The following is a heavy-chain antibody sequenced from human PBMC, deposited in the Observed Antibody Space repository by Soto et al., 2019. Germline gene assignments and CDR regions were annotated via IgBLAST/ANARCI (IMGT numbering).Heavy chain of an antibody. V-gene: IGHV5-51*01. CDR3: ARGCSGGSSCSMDYYYYGMDV. Sequence: GESLKISCKGSGYSFTSYWIGWVRQMPGKGLEWMGIIYPGDSDTRYSPSFQGQVTISADKPISTAYLQWSSLKASDTAMYYCARGCSGGSSCSMDYYYYGMDVWGQGTTVTVSS. CDR1: GYSFTSYW. J-gene: IGHJ6*02. CDR2: IYPGDSDT. D-gene: IGHD2-15*01.